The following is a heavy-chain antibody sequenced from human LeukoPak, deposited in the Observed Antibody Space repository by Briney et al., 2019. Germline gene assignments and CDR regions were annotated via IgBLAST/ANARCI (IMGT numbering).Heavy chain of an antibody. V-gene: IGHV4-4*07. D-gene: IGHD3-3*01. CDR2: IYTSGST. J-gene: IGHJ3*02. CDR1: GGSISSYY. Sequence: SEILSLTCTVSGGSISSYYWSWIRQPAGKGLEWIGRIYTSGSTNYNPSLKSRVTMSVDTSKNQFSLKLSSVTAADTAVYYCARDGAYYDFWSGYRIWGQGTMVTVSS. CDR3: ARDGAYYDFWSGYRI.